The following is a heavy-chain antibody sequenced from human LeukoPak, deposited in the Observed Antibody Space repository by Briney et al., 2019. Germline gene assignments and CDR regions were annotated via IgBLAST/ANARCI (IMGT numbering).Heavy chain of an antibody. CDR3: ARGDYDTSGGGFDI. J-gene: IGHJ3*02. CDR1: GDNVFSNSAA. D-gene: IGHD3-22*01. CDR2: PYYRSKWFF. Sequence: SQTLSLTCVISGDNVFSNSAAWNWTSQPPSGGLECLGRPYYRSKWFFDYAVSMTSRLTINSDTSQSHFSLQLRSVTPEDTAVYYCARGDYDTSGGGFDIWGQGTLVTVSS. V-gene: IGHV6-1*01.